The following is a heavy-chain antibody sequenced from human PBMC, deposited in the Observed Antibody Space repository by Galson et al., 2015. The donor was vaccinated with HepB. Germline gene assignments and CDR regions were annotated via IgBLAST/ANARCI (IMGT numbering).Heavy chain of an antibody. D-gene: IGHD3-10*01. J-gene: IGHJ3*02. V-gene: IGHV1-18*04. CDR2: ISAYNGNT. CDR3: ARFRSGSGSYYVLHDAFDI. Sequence: SVKVSCKASGYTFTSYGISWVRQAPGQGLEWMGWISAYNGNTNYAQKLQGRVTMTTDTSTSTAYMELRSLRSDDTAVYYCARFRSGSGSYYVLHDAFDIWGQGTMVTVSS. CDR1: GYTFTSYG.